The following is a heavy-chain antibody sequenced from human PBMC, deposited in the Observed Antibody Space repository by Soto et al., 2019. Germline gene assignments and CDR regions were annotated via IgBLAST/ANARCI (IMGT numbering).Heavy chain of an antibody. CDR3: ARFRVPI. J-gene: IGHJ3*02. D-gene: IGHD3-3*01. CDR2: INPVGSCT. CDR1: GFTFSSYW. Sequence: EVQLVESGGGLVQPGGSLRLSCTASGFTFSSYWMHWVRQAPGKGLVWVSRINPVGSCTSYADSVEGRFTISRNNAKNTLYLQMISLRADDTALYYCARFRVPIWGQGTMVTVSS. V-gene: IGHV3-74*01.